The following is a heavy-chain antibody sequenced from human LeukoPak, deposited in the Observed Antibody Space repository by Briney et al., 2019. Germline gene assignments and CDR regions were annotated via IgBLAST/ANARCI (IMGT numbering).Heavy chain of an antibody. V-gene: IGHV3-7*01. Sequence: GGSLRLSCATSGFTFSNYWMSWVRQTPGKGLEWVANIKQDGSEKFIVDSVKGRFTVSRDNTKNSLYLQMNSLRAGDTAVYYCARDPEGFDYWGQGTLVTVSS. CDR2: IKQDGSEK. CDR1: GFTFSNYW. CDR3: ARDPEGFDY. J-gene: IGHJ4*02.